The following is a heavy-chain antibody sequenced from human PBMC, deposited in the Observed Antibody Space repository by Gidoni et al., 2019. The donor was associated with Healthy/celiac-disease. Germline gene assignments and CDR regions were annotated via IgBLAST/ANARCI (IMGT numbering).Heavy chain of an antibody. V-gene: IGHV3-23*01. CDR1: GFTFSSYA. Sequence: EVQLLESGGGLVQPGGSLRLYCAASGFTFSSYAMSWVRQAPGKGLEWVSAISGSGGSTYYADSVKGRFTISRDNSKNTLYLQMNSLRADDTAVYYCGGLTGTTGTWGFDYWGQGTLVTVSS. J-gene: IGHJ4*02. CDR3: GGLTGTTGTWGFDY. D-gene: IGHD1-7*01. CDR2: ISGSGGST.